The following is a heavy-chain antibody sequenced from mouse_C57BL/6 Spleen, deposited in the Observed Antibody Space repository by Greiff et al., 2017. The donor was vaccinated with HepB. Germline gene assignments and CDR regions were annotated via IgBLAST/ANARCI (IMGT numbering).Heavy chain of an antibody. D-gene: IGHD3-2*02. Sequence: VQLQQPGAELVKPGASVKLSCKASGYTFTSYWMQWVKQRPGQGLEWIGEIYPSDSYTNYNQKFKGKATLTVDRSSSTAYMQLSSLTSEDSAVYYCARDGSGYPYWGQGTLVTVSA. CDR2: IYPSDSYT. J-gene: IGHJ3*01. V-gene: IGHV1-50*01. CDR1: GYTFTSYW. CDR3: ARDGSGYPY.